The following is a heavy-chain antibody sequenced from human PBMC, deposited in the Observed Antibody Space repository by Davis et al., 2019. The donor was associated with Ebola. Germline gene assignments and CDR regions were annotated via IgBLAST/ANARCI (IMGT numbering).Heavy chain of an antibody. CDR1: GGSISSYY. D-gene: IGHD4-17*01. V-gene: IGHV4-59*01. Sequence: SETLSLTCPISGGSISSYYWSWIRQPPGKGLEWIGYIYYSGSNKYNPSLKSRVTMSVDTSKNQFSLKLNSVTAADTAVYYCARQNGDSRFDYYYGMDVWGQGTTVTVSS. CDR2: IYYSGSN. J-gene: IGHJ6*02. CDR3: ARQNGDSRFDYYYGMDV.